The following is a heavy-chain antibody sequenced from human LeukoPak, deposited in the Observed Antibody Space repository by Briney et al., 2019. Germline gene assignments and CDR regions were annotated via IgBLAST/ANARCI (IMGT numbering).Heavy chain of an antibody. CDR1: GFTFSSYA. Sequence: PGGSLRLSCSASGFTFSSYAMHWVRQAPGKGLEYVSAISSNGGSTYYADSVKGRFTISRDNSKNTLYLQVSSLRAEDTAVYYCVKGGIYCSSTSCYAGTAEYFQHWGQGTLVTVSS. D-gene: IGHD2-2*01. CDR2: ISSNGGST. CDR3: VKGGIYCSSTSCYAGTAEYFQH. J-gene: IGHJ1*01. V-gene: IGHV3-64D*06.